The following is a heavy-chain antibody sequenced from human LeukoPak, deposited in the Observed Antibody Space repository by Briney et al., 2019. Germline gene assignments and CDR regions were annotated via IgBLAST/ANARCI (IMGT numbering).Heavy chain of an antibody. Sequence: GASVKVSCKASGYTFTSYAMHWVRQAPGQRLEWMGWINAGNGNIKYSQKFQGRVTITRDTSASTAYMELSSLTFEDTAVYYCARTSLEPITIVRGIIIPTWFDPWGQGTLVTVSS. J-gene: IGHJ5*02. CDR1: GYTFTSYA. CDR2: INAGNGNI. V-gene: IGHV1-3*01. D-gene: IGHD3-10*01. CDR3: ARTSLEPITIVRGIIIPTWFDP.